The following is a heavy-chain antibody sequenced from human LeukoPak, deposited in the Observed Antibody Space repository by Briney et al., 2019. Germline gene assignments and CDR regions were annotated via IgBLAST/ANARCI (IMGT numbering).Heavy chain of an antibody. J-gene: IGHJ4*02. Sequence: ASVKVSCKVSGYTLTELSMHWVRQAPGKGLEWMGGFDPEDGETIYAQKFQGRVTMTEDTSTDTAYMELSSLRSEDTAVYYCVTHGSQWTYCSGGSCSPAYFDYWGQGTLVTVSS. CDR1: GYTLTELS. CDR3: VTHGSQWTYCSGGSCSPAYFDY. D-gene: IGHD2-15*01. CDR2: FDPEDGET. V-gene: IGHV1-24*01.